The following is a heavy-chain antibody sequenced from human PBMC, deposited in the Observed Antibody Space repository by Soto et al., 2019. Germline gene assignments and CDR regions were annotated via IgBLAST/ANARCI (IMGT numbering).Heavy chain of an antibody. Sequence: QVQLQESGPGLVKPSETLSLTCTVSGDSISSDYWSWIRQPPGKGLEWIGYTYYSGLTNTNPSLKSRLTISVATSKNQFSLKLTSVTAADTAVYYCARARGSSQNLDTWGQGTLVTVSS. CDR3: ARARGSSQNLDT. D-gene: IGHD6-13*01. J-gene: IGHJ5*02. CDR1: GDSISSDY. CDR2: TYYSGLT. V-gene: IGHV4-59*01.